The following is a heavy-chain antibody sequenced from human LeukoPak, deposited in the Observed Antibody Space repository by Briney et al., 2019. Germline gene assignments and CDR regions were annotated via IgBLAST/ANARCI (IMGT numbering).Heavy chain of an antibody. J-gene: IGHJ3*02. CDR1: GGSISSYY. CDR3: GRDPSDGPTFEI. Sequence: SQTLSLTCTVSGGSISSYYWSWVRQPPGKGLEWIGYIYYSGSTNYNPSLKSRVTISVDTSKNQFSLKVSSVTAADTAVYYCGRDPSDGPTFEIWGQGTMVTVSS. CDR2: IYYSGST. V-gene: IGHV4-59*12.